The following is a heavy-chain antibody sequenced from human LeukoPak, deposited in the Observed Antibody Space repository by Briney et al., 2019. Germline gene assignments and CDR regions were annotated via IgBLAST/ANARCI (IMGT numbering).Heavy chain of an antibody. D-gene: IGHD1-1*01. CDR2: ISSSSSYI. CDR1: GFTFSSYT. J-gene: IGHJ4*02. V-gene: IGHV3-21*01. Sequence: GGSLRLSCAASGFTFSSYTMNWVRQAPGKGLEWVSSISSSSSYIYYADSMKGRFTISRDNAKNSLYLQMNSLRAEDTAVHYCATPPLEGGFWGQGTLVTASS. CDR3: ATPPLEGGF.